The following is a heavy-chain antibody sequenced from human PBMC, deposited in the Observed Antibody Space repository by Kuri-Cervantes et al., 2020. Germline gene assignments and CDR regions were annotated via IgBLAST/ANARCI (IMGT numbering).Heavy chain of an antibody. V-gene: IGHV3-30*19. Sequence: GGSLRLSCAASGFTFSSYGMHWVRQAPGKGLEWVAVISYDGSNKYYADSVKGRFTISRDNSKNTLFLHMNNLRPEDAAVYYCAREHSPNNYHMDLWDKGTTVTVSS. CDR1: GFTFSSYG. D-gene: IGHD2-21*01. J-gene: IGHJ6*03. CDR3: AREHSPNNYHMDL. CDR2: ISYDGSNK.